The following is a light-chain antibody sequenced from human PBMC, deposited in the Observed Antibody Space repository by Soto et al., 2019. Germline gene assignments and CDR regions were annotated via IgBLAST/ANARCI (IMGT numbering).Light chain of an antibody. V-gene: IGKV1-5*03. J-gene: IGKJ3*01. CDR3: QQYETYSGT. Sequence: DIQMTKSPSSLSASVGDRVTITCRASQIINTWLAWYQQKPGKAPKLLIYRASNLLSGVPSRFSGSGSGTEFTLTISSLQPDDFSIYYCQQYETYSGTFGPGTKVDL. CDR2: RAS. CDR1: QIINTW.